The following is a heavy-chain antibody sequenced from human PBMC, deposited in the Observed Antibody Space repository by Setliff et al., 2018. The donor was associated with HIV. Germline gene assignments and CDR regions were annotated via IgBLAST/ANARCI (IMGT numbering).Heavy chain of an antibody. D-gene: IGHD6-19*01. V-gene: IGHV3-33*06. CDR3: AKGRYSSGANYYYYYMDV. CDR1: GFTFSSYG. J-gene: IGHJ6*03. Sequence: PGGSLRLSCAASGFTFSSYGMHWVRQAPGKGLEWVAVIWHDGSNKYYADSVKGRFTISRVNSKNTLYLQMNSLRAEDTAVYYCAKGRYSSGANYYYYYMDVWGKGTTVTVSS. CDR2: IWHDGSNK.